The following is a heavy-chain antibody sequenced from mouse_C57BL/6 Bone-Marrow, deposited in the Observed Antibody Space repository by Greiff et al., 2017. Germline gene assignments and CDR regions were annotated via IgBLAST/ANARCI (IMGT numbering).Heavy chain of an antibody. J-gene: IGHJ1*03. CDR2: IYPRDGST. V-gene: IGHV1-85*01. CDR1: GYSFTSYD. D-gene: IGHD1-1*01. CDR3: ARIEVGGSSEDWYFYV. Sequence: VKLQESGPELVKPGASVKLSCKASGYSFTSYDINWVKQRPGQGLEWIGWIYPRDGSTKYTEKFKGKATLTVDTSSSTAYMELHILTSEDCAVFFCARIEVGGSSEDWYFYVWGTGTTVRVSS.